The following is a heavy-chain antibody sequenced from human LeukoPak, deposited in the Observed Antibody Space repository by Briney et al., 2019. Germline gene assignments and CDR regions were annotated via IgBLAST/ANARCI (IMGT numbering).Heavy chain of an antibody. D-gene: IGHD6-13*01. CDR2: ISGSGGST. J-gene: IGHJ4*02. Sequence: GGSLRLSCAAFGFTFSSYAMSWVRRAPGKGLEWVSAISGSGGSTYYADSVKGRFTISRDNSKNTLYLQMNSLRAEDTAVYYCAKDKSSSWYYFDYWGQGTLVTVSS. V-gene: IGHV3-23*01. CDR3: AKDKSSSWYYFDY. CDR1: GFTFSSYA.